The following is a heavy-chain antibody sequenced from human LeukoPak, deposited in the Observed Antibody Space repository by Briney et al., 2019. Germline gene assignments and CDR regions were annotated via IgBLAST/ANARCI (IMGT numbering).Heavy chain of an antibody. D-gene: IGHD3-3*01. CDR3: ARGPALFGVVII. CDR1: GGSFSGYY. CDR2: INRSGST. Sequence: KPSETLSLTCAVYGGSFSGYYWSWIRQPPGKGLEWIGEINRSGSTNYNPSLKSRVTISVDTSKNQFSLKLSSVTAADTAVYYCARGPALFGVVIIWGQGTLVTVSS. V-gene: IGHV4-34*01. J-gene: IGHJ4*02.